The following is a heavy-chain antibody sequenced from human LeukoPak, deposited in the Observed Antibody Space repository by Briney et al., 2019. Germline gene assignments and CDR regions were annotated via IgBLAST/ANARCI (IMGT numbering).Heavy chain of an antibody. V-gene: IGHV3-48*01. CDR2: ISSSSSIR. J-gene: IGHJ4*02. CDR1: GFTFSNYS. CDR3: AKVHLQFAFDY. Sequence: GGSLRLSCAASGFTFSNYSMNWVRQAPGKGLEWVSYISSSSSIRYYADSVKGRFTISRDNAKNSLYLQMNSLRAEDTAVYYCAKVHLQFAFDYWGQGTLVTVSS. D-gene: IGHD3-16*01.